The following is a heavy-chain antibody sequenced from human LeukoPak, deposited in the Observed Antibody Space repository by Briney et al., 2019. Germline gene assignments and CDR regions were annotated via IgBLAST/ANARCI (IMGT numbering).Heavy chain of an antibody. CDR1: GGSISSSSYY. CDR3: ARRSCTSTTCWFDP. V-gene: IGHV4-39*01. D-gene: IGHD2-2*01. Sequence: KPSETLSLTCTVSGGSISSSSYYWGWIRQPPGKGLEWIGSIYYSGSTYYNPSLKSRVTISVDTSKNQFSLKLSSVTAADTAVYYCARRSCTSTTCWFDPWGQGTLVTVSS. CDR2: IYYSGST. J-gene: IGHJ5*02.